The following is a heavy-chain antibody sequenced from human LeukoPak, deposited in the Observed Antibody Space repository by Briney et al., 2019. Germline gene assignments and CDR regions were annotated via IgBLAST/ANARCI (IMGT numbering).Heavy chain of an antibody. V-gene: IGHV4-39*01. CDR3: ARHGRMVRGAFI. J-gene: IGHJ4*02. D-gene: IGHD3-10*01. CDR1: GGSISSSSYY. CDR2: IYYSGST. Sequence: PSETLSLTCTVSGGSISSSSYYWGWIRQPPGKGLEWIGSIYYSGSTYYNPSLKSRVTISVDTSKNQFSLKLSSVTAADTAVYYCARHGRMVRGAFIWGQGTLVTVSS.